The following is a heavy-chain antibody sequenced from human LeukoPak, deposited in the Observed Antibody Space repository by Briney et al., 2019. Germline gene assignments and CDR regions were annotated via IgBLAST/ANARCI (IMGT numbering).Heavy chain of an antibody. CDR2: IFDSGST. CDR3: ARGRGYFGY. V-gene: IGHV4-61*01. Sequence: SETLSLTCTVSGGSVSSGSYYWSWIRQPPEKGLEWIGYIFDSGSTNYNPSLKSRVTISVDTSKNQISLKLSSVTAADTAAYYCARGRGYFGYWGQGTLVTVSS. CDR1: GGSVSSGSYY. J-gene: IGHJ4*02.